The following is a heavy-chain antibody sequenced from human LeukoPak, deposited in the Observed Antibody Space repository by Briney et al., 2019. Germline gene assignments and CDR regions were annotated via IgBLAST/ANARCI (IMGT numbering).Heavy chain of an antibody. J-gene: IGHJ4*02. CDR2: IYYTGST. D-gene: IGHD6-13*01. V-gene: IGHV4-59*08. CDR1: GGSISSYY. CDR3: ARLRPSIGAAGTFDY. Sequence: SETLSLTCTVSGGSISSYYWSWIRQPPGKGLEWIGYIYYTGSTKYNPSLKSRVTISVDTSKNQFSLKVSSVTAADTAVYYCARLRPSIGAAGTFDYWGQGTLVTVSS.